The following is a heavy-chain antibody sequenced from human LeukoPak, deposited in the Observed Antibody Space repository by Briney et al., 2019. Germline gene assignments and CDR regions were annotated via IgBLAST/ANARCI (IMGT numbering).Heavy chain of an antibody. V-gene: IGHV3-23*01. CDR3: AKFPYYDFWSGSYYYGMDV. CDR2: ISGSGGST. CDR1: GFTFSSYA. Sequence: GGSLILSCAASGFTFSSYAMSWVRQAPGEGLEWVSAISGSGGSTYYADSVKGRFTISRDNSKNTLYLQMNSLRAEDTAVYYCAKFPYYDFWSGSYYYGMDVWGQGTTVTVSS. J-gene: IGHJ6*02. D-gene: IGHD3-3*01.